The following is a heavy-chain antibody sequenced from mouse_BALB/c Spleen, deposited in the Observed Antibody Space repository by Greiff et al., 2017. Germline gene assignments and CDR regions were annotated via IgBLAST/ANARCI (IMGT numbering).Heavy chain of an antibody. CDR3: TRDQGTTFAY. Sequence: EVKVVESGGGLVKPGGSLKLSCAASGFTFSSYTMSWVRQTPEKRLEWVATISSGGSYTYYPDSVKGRFTISRDNAKNTLYLQMSSLKSEDTAMYYCTRDQGTTFAYWGQGTLVTVSA. D-gene: IGHD3-1*01. CDR2: ISSGGSYT. CDR1: GFTFSSYT. J-gene: IGHJ3*01. V-gene: IGHV5-6-4*01.